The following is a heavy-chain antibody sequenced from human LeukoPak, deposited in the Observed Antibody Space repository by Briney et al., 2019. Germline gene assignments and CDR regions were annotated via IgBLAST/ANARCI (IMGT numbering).Heavy chain of an antibody. CDR3: ARGGYGASSGFDY. D-gene: IGHD4-23*01. V-gene: IGHV4-4*07. CDR2: VYTSGSP. Sequence: SETLSLTCTVSGGSISSYYWSWIRQPAGKGLEWIGRVYTSGSPNYNPSPESRVTMSVDTSKNQFSLNLSSVTAADTAVYYCARGGYGASSGFDYWGQGTLVTVSS. J-gene: IGHJ4*02. CDR1: GGSISSYY.